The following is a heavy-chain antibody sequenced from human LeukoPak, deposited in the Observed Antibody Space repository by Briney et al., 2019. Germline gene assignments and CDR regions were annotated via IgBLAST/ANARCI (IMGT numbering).Heavy chain of an antibody. Sequence: SETLPLTCAVSGYSISSGYYWGWIRQPPGKGLEWIGSIYHSGSTNYNPSLKSRVTISVDTSKNQFSLKLSSVTAADTAVYYCARAAGRFWFDPWGQGTLVTVSS. V-gene: IGHV4-38-2*01. CDR1: GYSISSGYY. D-gene: IGHD6-13*01. J-gene: IGHJ5*02. CDR2: IYHSGST. CDR3: ARAAGRFWFDP.